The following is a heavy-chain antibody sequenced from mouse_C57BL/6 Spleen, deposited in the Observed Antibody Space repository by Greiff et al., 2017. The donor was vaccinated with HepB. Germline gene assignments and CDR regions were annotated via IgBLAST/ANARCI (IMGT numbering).Heavy chain of an antibody. CDR2: IHPNSGST. D-gene: IGHD2-4*01. Sequence: QVQLKQPGAELVKPGASVKLSCKASGYTFTSYWMHWVKQRPGQGLEWIGMIHPNSGSTNYNEKFKSKATLTVDKSSSTAYMQLSSLTSEDSAVYYCARKGVDYDDYWGQGTTLTVSS. J-gene: IGHJ2*01. CDR3: ARKGVDYDDY. CDR1: GYTFTSYW. V-gene: IGHV1-64*01.